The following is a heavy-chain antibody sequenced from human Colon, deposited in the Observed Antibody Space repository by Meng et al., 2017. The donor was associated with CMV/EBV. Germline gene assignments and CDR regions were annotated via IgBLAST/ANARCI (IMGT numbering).Heavy chain of an antibody. J-gene: IGHJ6*02. D-gene: IGHD3-10*01. CDR3: ARDRLIGSGTGGLDV. Sequence: GSRKISGAASGFTFDNYWIHWVRQAPGEGLVWVSRINSDGRSTNYADSVKGRFTISRDNAKNTVYLQMNSLRAEDTAVYYCARDRLIGSGTGGLDVWGQGTTVTVSS. CDR2: INSDGRST. CDR1: GFTFDNYW. V-gene: IGHV3-74*01.